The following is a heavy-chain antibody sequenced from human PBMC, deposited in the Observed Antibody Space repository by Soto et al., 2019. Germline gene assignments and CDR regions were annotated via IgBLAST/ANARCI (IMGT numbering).Heavy chain of an antibody. CDR2: IYSGGST. CDR3: ARTIDGYNSGPLFDY. Sequence: HPGGSLRLSCAASGFTVSSNYMSWVRQAPGKGLEWVSVIYSGGSTYYADSVKGRFTISRDNSKNTLYLQMNSLRAEDTAVYYCARTIDGYNSGPLFDYWGQGTLVTVSS. V-gene: IGHV3-53*01. D-gene: IGHD5-12*01. CDR1: GFTVSSNY. J-gene: IGHJ4*02.